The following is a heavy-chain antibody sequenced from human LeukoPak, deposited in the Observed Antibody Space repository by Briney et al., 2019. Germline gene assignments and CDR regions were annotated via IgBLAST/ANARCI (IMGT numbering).Heavy chain of an antibody. CDR1: GFTFSSYS. D-gene: IGHD3-3*01. CDR2: ISSSSSYI. J-gene: IGHJ5*02. Sequence: PGGSLRLSCAASGFTFSSYSMNWVRQAPGKGLEWVSSISSSSSYIYYADSVKGRFTISRGNAKNSLYLQMNSLRAEDTAVYYCARSTTDFWSGDFDPWGQGTLVTVSS. CDR3: ARSTTDFWSGDFDP. V-gene: IGHV3-21*01.